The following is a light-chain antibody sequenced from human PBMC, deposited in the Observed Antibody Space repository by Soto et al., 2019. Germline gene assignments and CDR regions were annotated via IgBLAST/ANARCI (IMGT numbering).Light chain of an antibody. CDR3: QQYDNWPIT. J-gene: IGKJ5*01. Sequence: EIVMTLSLATLSVSPRERATLSCRASQSVSNNLAWSQQKPGQAPWLLIYGASTRATGIPARFSGSGSGREFTLTINSLQSEDFAVYYCQQYDNWPITSGQGGRPEIK. CDR2: GAS. CDR1: QSVSNN. V-gene: IGKV3-15*01.